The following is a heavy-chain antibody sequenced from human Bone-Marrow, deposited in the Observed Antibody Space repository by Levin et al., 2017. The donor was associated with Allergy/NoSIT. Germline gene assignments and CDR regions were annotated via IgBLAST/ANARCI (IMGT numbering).Heavy chain of an antibody. V-gene: IGHV1-18*01. D-gene: IGHD4-17*01. CDR1: GYTFSSHS. CDR2: INPSTGNK. J-gene: IGHJ4*02. CDR3: ARRHVDYDFDY. Sequence: PGGSLRLSCKASGYTFSSHSITWVRQAPGQGLVWMGYINPSTGNKYYAQMFQGRVTMTTDTSTRTAYLELMSLRSDDTAVYYCARRHVDYDFDYWGQGTLVTVSS.